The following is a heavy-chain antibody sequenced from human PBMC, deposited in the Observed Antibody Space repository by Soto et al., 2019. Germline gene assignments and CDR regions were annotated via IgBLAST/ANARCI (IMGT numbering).Heavy chain of an antibody. CDR3: ARDRGITMIVVAYFDY. CDR1: GFTFSSYS. J-gene: IGHJ4*02. CDR2: ISSSSTI. D-gene: IGHD3-22*01. V-gene: IGHV3-48*02. Sequence: GGSLRLSCAASGFTFSSYSMNWVRQAPGKGLEWVSYISSSSTIYYADSVKGRFTISRDNAKNSLYLQMNSLRDEDTAVYYCARDRGITMIVVAYFDYWGQGTLVTVSS.